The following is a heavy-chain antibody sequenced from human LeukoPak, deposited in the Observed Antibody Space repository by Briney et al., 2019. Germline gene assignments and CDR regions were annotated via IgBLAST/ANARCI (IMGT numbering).Heavy chain of an antibody. CDR1: GFTFSSYA. V-gene: IGHV3-30*04. Sequence: QTGGSLRLSCAVSGFTFSSYAMHWVRQAPGKGLEWVAVISYDGSNKYYADSVKGRFTISRDNSKNKLYLQMNSLRAEDTAVYYCARDLSEVGYQLPLFDYWGQGTLVTVSS. CDR3: ARDLSEVGYQLPLFDY. J-gene: IGHJ4*02. CDR2: ISYDGSNK. D-gene: IGHD2-2*01.